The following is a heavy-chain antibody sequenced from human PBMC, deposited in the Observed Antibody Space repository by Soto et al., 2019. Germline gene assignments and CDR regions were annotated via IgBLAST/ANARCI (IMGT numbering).Heavy chain of an antibody. CDR2: IYYSGST. D-gene: IGHD5-12*01. CDR3: ATIMVATYDY. J-gene: IGHJ4*02. CDR1: GGSISSYY. V-gene: IGHV4-59*05. Sequence: PSETLSLTCTVSGGSISSYYWSWIRQPPGKGLEWIGSIYYSGSTYYNPSLKSRVTISVDTSKNQFSLKLSSVTAADTAVYYCATIMVATYDYWGQGTLVTVSS.